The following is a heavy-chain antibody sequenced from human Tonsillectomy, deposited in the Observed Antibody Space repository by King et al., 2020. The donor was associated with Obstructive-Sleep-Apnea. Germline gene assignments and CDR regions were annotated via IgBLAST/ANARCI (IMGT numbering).Heavy chain of an antibody. V-gene: IGHV3-9*01. CDR1: GFTFDAFA. Sequence: VQLVESGGGLVQPGGSLRLSCAGSGFTFDAFAMYWVRQAPGKGLEWVSGITWNGDNAGHADSVSGRFTISRDNAKNSLYLHMTSLRSDDTAMYYCATVADYWGQGTLITVSS. J-gene: IGHJ4*02. CDR2: ITWNGDNA. CDR3: ATVADY.